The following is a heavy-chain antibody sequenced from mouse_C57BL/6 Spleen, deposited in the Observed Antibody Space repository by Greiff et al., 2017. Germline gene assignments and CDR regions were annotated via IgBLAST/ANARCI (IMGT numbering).Heavy chain of an antibody. V-gene: IGHV1-42*01. Sequence: EVKLQQSGPELVKPGASVKISCKASGYSFPGYYMNWVKQSPEKSLEWIGEINPSTGGTTYNQKFKAKATLTVDKSSSTAYMQLKSLTSEDSAVYYCARLQLLRPHYFDYWGQGTTLTVSS. D-gene: IGHD1-1*01. J-gene: IGHJ2*01. CDR1: GYSFPGYY. CDR2: INPSTGGT. CDR3: ARLQLLRPHYFDY.